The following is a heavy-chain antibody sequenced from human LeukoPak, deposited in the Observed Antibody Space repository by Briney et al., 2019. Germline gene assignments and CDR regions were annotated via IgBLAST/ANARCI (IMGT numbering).Heavy chain of an antibody. Sequence: ASVKVSCKASGGTFSSYAISWVRQAPGQGLEWMGGIIPIFGTANYAQKFQGRVTMTRDTSTSTVYMELSSLRSEDTAVYYCARDRSIAVAGTGWFDPWGQGTLVTVSS. D-gene: IGHD6-19*01. V-gene: IGHV1-69*05. CDR3: ARDRSIAVAGTGWFDP. J-gene: IGHJ5*02. CDR2: IIPIFGTA. CDR1: GGTFSSYA.